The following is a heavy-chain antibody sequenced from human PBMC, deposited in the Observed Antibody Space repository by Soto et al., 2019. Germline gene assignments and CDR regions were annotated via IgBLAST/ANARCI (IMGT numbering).Heavy chain of an antibody. CDR3: AKDTAMLTAYYFDY. CDR2: ISWDGGST. V-gene: IGHV3-43*01. J-gene: IGHJ4*02. Sequence: ESGGVVVQPGGSLRLSCAASGFTFDDYTMHWVRQAPGKGLEWVSLISWDGGSTYYADSVKGRFTISRDNSKNSLYLQMNSLRTEDTALYYCAKDTAMLTAYYFDYWGQGTLVTVSS. CDR1: GFTFDDYT. D-gene: IGHD5-18*01.